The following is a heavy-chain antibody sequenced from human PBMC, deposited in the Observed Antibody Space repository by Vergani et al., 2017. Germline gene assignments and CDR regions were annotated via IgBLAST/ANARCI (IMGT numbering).Heavy chain of an antibody. Sequence: QLQLQESGPGLVKPSETLSLTCTVSGGSISSSSYYWGWIRQPPGKGREWIGSIYYSGSTYYNPSLKSRVTISVDTAKKQFSLKLSSVTAAGTAVYDCARRGATNGGLSCAAFDYWGQGTLVTVSS. D-gene: IGHD4-23*01. CDR2: IYYSGST. CDR1: GGSISSSSYY. CDR3: ARRGATNGGLSCAAFDY. J-gene: IGHJ4*02. V-gene: IGHV4-39*01.